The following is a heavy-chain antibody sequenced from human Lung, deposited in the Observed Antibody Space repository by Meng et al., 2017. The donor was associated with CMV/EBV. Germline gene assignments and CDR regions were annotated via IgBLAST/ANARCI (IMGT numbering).Heavy chain of an antibody. V-gene: IGHV1-18*01. Sequence: ASVMVFCKASGYTFSSYGISWVRQAPGQGLEWMGWIGGYDGRTNYRQKFKGRVTVTRDTSTSTAYMEVRSLGSDDTAVYYCARDFYEYDNSGYYDDTFDIWGQGTMVTVSS. CDR3: ARDFYEYDNSGYYDDTFDI. CDR1: GYTFSSYG. J-gene: IGHJ3*02. D-gene: IGHD3-22*01. CDR2: IGGYDGRT.